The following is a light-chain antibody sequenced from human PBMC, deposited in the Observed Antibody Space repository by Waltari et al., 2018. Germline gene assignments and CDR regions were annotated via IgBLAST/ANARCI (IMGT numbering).Light chain of an antibody. V-gene: IGKV3-20*01. CDR3: QHYVRLPAT. J-gene: IGKJ1*01. CDR1: QSVSRA. CDR2: GAS. Sequence: EIVLTQSPGILSLSPGERATFSCRASQSVSRALAWYQQKPGQAPRLRIYGASSRAAGIPDRFSGGGSGTDFSLTISRLEPEDFAVYYCQHYVRLPATFGQGTKVEIK.